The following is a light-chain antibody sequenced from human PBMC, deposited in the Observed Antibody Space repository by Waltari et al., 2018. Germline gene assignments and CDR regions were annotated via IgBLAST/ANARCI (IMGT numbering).Light chain of an antibody. J-gene: IGLJ2*01. V-gene: IGLV1-44*01. CDR2: SNN. CDR3: ATWDDSLNGLV. CDR1: RSNIGSYT. Sequence: QSVLTQTPSASGTPGQRVTISCSGSRSNIGSYTFHWYQQLPGTAPKVLIYSNNQRPAGVPDRFSGSKSGTSASLAISGLQSEDEADYYCATWDDSLNGLVFGGGTKLTVL.